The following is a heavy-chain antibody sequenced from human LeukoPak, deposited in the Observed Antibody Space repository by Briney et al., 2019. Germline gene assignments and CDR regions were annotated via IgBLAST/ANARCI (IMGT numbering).Heavy chain of an antibody. Sequence: GESLKISCKGSGYSFTNYWIGWVRQMPGKGLEWMGIIYPGDSETRYSPSFQGQVTMSTDKSISTAYLQWSSLKASDTAMYFCARGGSSYALVYWGQGTLVTVSS. V-gene: IGHV5-51*01. J-gene: IGHJ4*02. CDR2: IYPGDSET. D-gene: IGHD5-18*01. CDR3: ARGGSSYALVY. CDR1: GYSFTNYW.